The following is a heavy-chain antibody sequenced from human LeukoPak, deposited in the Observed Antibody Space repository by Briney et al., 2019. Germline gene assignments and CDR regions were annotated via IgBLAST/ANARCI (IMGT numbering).Heavy chain of an antibody. CDR2: IYPGDSDT. J-gene: IGHJ4*02. Sequence: GESLKISCKGSENSFTTCWIAWVRQMPGKGLEWMGIIYPGDSDTRYSPTFQGQVTISADRSSTTAYLQWSGLKASDTAMYYCARSVDSTTSTLPYWGQGTLVTVSP. D-gene: IGHD5-18*01. CDR1: ENSFTTCW. CDR3: ARSVDSTTSTLPY. V-gene: IGHV5-51*01.